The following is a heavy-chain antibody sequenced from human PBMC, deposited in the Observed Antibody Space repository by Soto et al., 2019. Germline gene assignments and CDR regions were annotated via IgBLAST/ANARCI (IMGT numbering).Heavy chain of an antibody. CDR3: ARDDYYDSSGFYYDC. J-gene: IGHJ4*02. V-gene: IGHV1-46*01. D-gene: IGHD3-22*01. Sequence: QVQLVQSGAEVKKPGASVKVSCKASGYIFTNHYIHWVRQAPGQGLEWMGIINPSGGSTNYLQKFQGRITMTRDTSTSTVYMELSSLRSEDTAVYFCARDDYYDSSGFYYDCWGQGTLVTVSS. CDR2: INPSGGST. CDR1: GYIFTNHY.